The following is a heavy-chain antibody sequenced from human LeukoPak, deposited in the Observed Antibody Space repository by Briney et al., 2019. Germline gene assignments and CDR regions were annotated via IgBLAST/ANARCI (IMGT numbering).Heavy chain of an antibody. CDR1: GYTFTIYY. J-gene: IGHJ5*02. Sequence: ASVKVSCKASGYTFTIYYMHWVRQAPGQGLEWMGIINSSGGSTSYAQKFQGRVTVTSNTSTSTVYMELSSLRSEDTAVYYCARDLWFGEPPTNWFDPWGQGTLVTVSS. V-gene: IGHV1-46*01. CDR2: INSSGGST. CDR3: ARDLWFGEPPTNWFDP. D-gene: IGHD3-10*01.